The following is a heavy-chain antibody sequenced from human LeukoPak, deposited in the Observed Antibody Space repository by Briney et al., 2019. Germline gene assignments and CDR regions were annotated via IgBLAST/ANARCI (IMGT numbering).Heavy chain of an antibody. D-gene: IGHD3-10*01. CDR3: GKGEFGDTWSHIDN. CDR1: GFTFDDHI. J-gene: IGHJ4*02. V-gene: IGHV3-43*01. Sequence: GGSLRLSCAASGFTFDDHIMHRVRQAPGKGLEWICLISWDGAGAHYAGSVNGRFTISRDNRKNSLYLEMNSLTTEDTAVYYCGKGEFGDTWSHIDNWGQGTLVTVSS. CDR2: ISWDGAGA.